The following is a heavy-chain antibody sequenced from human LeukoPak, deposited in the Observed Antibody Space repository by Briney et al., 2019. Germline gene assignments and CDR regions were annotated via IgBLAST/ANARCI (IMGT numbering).Heavy chain of an antibody. J-gene: IGHJ4*02. Sequence: GASVKVSCKASGYTFTSYYMHWVRQAPGQGLEWMGIINPSGGSTSYAQKFQGRVTMTRDTSTSTVYMELSSLRSEHTAVYYCARESPLYDFWSGYLFDYWGQGTLVTVSS. CDR1: GYTFTSYY. V-gene: IGHV1-46*03. CDR2: INPSGGST. CDR3: ARESPLYDFWSGYLFDY. D-gene: IGHD3-3*01.